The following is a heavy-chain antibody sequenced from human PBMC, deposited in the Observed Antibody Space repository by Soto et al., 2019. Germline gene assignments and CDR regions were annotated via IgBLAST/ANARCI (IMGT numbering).Heavy chain of an antibody. Sequence: SETLSLTCAVSGGSFSGYYWSWIRQPPGKGLEWIGEISHSGSTNYNPSVKSRVTISVDTSKNQFSLKLSSVTAADTAVYYCARGIAGIAAAGPKCFEHWGQGTLVTVSS. V-gene: IGHV4-34*01. D-gene: IGHD6-13*01. J-gene: IGHJ1*01. CDR3: ARGIAGIAAAGPKCFEH. CDR2: ISHSGST. CDR1: GGSFSGYY.